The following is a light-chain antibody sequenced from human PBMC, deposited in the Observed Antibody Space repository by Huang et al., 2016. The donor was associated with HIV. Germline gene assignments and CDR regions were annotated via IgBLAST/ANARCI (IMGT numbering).Light chain of an antibody. J-gene: IGKJ3*01. V-gene: IGKV2-24*01. Sequence: DIVMTQTPLSSPVTLGQSASISCRSIQSLVHSDGNTYLSWLPQRPGQPPRLLIYKVSYRVSGVPDRFSGSGAGTDFTLKINKVQPEDVGVYYCMQATQFPFTFGPGTELDLK. CDR3: MQATQFPFT. CDR1: QSLVHSDGNTY. CDR2: KVS.